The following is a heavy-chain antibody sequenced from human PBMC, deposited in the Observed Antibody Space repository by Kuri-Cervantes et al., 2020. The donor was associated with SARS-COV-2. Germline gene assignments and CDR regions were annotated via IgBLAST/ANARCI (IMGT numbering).Heavy chain of an antibody. Sequence: SVKVSCKASGGTFSSYAISWVRQAPGQGLEWMGGINPIFGIANYAQKFQGRVTITPDESMSTAYMELRSLRSDDTAVYYCARDIGGFDYWGQGTLVTVSS. CDR3: ARDIGGFDY. V-gene: IGHV1-69*13. CDR2: INPIFGIA. D-gene: IGHD3-10*01. J-gene: IGHJ4*02. CDR1: GGTFSSYA.